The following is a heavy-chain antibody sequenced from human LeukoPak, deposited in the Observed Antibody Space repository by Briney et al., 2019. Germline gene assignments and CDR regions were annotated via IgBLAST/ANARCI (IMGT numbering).Heavy chain of an antibody. Sequence: GCSVKVSCKASGYTFTSYDINWVRQATGQGLEWMGWMNPNSGNTANAQKFQGRVTMTRNTSISTAYMELSSLRSEDTAVYYCARRRDGYIDAFDIWGQGTMVTVSS. J-gene: IGHJ3*02. CDR2: MNPNSGNT. CDR3: ARRRDGYIDAFDI. CDR1: GYTFTSYD. V-gene: IGHV1-8*01. D-gene: IGHD5-24*01.